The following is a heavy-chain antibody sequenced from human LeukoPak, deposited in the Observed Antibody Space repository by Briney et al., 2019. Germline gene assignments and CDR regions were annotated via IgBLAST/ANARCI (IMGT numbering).Heavy chain of an antibody. V-gene: IGHV3-23*01. J-gene: IGHJ4*02. Sequence: GGSLRLSCAASGFTFSSYAMSWVRQAPGKGLEWVSGITGSGGSTYYADPVKGRFTISRDNSKNTLSLQMNSLRAEDTAVYYCAKSRSSGSYCIDYWGQGTLVTVSS. CDR2: ITGSGGST. D-gene: IGHD3-10*01. CDR3: AKSRSSGSYCIDY. CDR1: GFTFSSYA.